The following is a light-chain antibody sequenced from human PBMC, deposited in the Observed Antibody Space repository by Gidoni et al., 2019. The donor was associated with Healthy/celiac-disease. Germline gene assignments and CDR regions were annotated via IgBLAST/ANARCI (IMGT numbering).Light chain of an antibody. Sequence: QSALTQPASVAGSTGQTINTSCTGTSSDVGGYNYVSWYQQHPGKAPKFMIYEVSNRPSGVSPRFSGSKSGHTASLTISGLHAEDEADYYCSSYTSSSPWVFGGGPKLTVL. J-gene: IGLJ3*02. V-gene: IGLV2-14*01. CDR3: SSYTSSSPWV. CDR2: EVS. CDR1: SSDVGGYNY.